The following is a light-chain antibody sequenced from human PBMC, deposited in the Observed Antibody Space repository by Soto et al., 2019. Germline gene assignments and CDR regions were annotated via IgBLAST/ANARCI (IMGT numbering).Light chain of an antibody. CDR3: SSHTPNTPVV. Sequence: QSALTQPASVSGSPGQSITISCTGTSSDVGGYNYVSWYQQHPGKAPKLMIYGASYRPSGVSNRFSGSKSGNTASLTISGLQAEDEADYYCSSHTPNTPVVFGGGPKLTVL. CDR1: SSDVGGYNY. CDR2: GAS. J-gene: IGLJ2*01. V-gene: IGLV2-14*01.